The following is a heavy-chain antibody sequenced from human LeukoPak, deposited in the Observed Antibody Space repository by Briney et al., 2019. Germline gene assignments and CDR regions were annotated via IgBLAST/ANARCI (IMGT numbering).Heavy chain of an antibody. J-gene: IGHJ4*02. CDR2: TKQDGSEK. CDR3: VGWGISGITNH. CDR1: GFTFSSYW. Sequence: GGSLRLSCGASGFTFSSYWMSWVRQAPGKGLEWVAQTKQDGSEKYYVDSVKGRFTTSRDKNSLFLQMNSVRAEDTAVYYCVGWGISGITNHWGQGTLVTVSS. V-gene: IGHV3-7*01. D-gene: IGHD1-7*01.